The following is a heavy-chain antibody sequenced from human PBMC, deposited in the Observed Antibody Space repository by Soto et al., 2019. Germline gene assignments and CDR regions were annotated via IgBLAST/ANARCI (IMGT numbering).Heavy chain of an antibody. J-gene: IGHJ6*02. V-gene: IGHV3-21*01. Sequence: GGSLRRSCAASGFTFSSYSMNWVRQAPGKGLEWVSSISSSSSYIYYADSVKGRFTISRDNAKNSLYLQMNSLRAEDTAVYYCARDRRIAVAGITPTWGMYVWGQGTTVTVS. D-gene: IGHD6-19*01. CDR3: ARDRRIAVAGITPTWGMYV. CDR1: GFTFSSYS. CDR2: ISSSSSYI.